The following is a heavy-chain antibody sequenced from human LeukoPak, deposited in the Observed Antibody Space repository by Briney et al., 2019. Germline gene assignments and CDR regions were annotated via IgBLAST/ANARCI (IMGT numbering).Heavy chain of an antibody. J-gene: IGHJ6*02. V-gene: IGHV4-39*07. CDR1: GGSISSGDYY. CDR2: INHSGST. D-gene: IGHD3-22*01. Sequence: SETLSLTCTVSGGSISSGDYYWSWIRQPPGKGLEWIGEINHSGSTNYNPSLKSRVTISVDTSKNQFSLKLSSVTAADTAVYYCASGRYYYDSSGYYRRGMDVWGQGTTVTVSS. CDR3: ASGRYYYDSSGYYRRGMDV.